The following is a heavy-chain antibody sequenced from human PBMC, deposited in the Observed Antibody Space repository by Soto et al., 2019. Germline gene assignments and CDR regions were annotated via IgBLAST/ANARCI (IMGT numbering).Heavy chain of an antibody. CDR2: IYYSGST. CDR3: ARRRGAAVTFDY. J-gene: IGHJ4*02. CDR1: GGSISSSSYY. Sequence: LSLTCTVSGGSISSSSYYWGWIRQPPGKGLEWIGSIYYSGSTYYNPSLKSRVTISVDTSKNQFSLKLSSVTAADTAVYYCARRRGAAVTFDYWGQGTLVTVSS. V-gene: IGHV4-39*01. D-gene: IGHD6-13*01.